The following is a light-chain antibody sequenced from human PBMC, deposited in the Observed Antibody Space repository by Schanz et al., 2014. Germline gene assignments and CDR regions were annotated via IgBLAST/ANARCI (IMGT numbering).Light chain of an antibody. V-gene: IGLV2-23*01. CDR3: CSYAGRV. CDR1: TNYGGSYNL. Sequence: QSALTQPASVSGSPGQSITISCTATTNYGGSYNLVSWYQQSPGKAPQLMIYEGIKRPSGVSDRFSGSKSGNTASLTISGLQAEDEGDYYCCSYAGRVFGGGTKLTVL. CDR2: EGI. J-gene: IGLJ3*02.